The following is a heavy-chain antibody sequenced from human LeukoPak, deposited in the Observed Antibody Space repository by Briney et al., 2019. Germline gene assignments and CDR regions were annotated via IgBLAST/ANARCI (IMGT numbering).Heavy chain of an antibody. D-gene: IGHD1-26*01. V-gene: IGHV3-30-3*01. J-gene: IGHJ4*02. CDR3: ARDLIVGYFDY. CDR2: ISYDGSNK. CDR1: GSTFSSYA. Sequence: GRSLRLSCAASGSTFSSYAMHWVRQAPGKGLEWVAVISYDGSNKYYADSVKGRFTISRDNSKNTLYLQMNSLRAEDTAVYYCARDLIVGYFDYWGQGTLVTVSS.